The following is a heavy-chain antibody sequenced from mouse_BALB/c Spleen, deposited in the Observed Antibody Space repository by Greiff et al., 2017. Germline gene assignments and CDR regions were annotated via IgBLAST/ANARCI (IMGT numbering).Heavy chain of an antibody. CDR1: GYSITSDYA. J-gene: IGHJ2*01. CDR3: ARGGSPFDY. Sequence: VQLKQSGPGLVKPSQSLSLTCTVTGYSITSDYAWNWIRQFPGNKLEWMGYISYSGSTSYNPSLKSRISITRDTSKNQFFLQLNSVTTEDTATYYCARGGSPFDYWGQGTTLTVSS. V-gene: IGHV3-2*02. CDR2: ISYSGST.